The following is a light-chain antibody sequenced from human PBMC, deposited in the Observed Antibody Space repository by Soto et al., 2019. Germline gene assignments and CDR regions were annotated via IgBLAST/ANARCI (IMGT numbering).Light chain of an antibody. V-gene: IGKV1-9*01. CDR1: QGISSF. CDR3: QKLNSYPLT. J-gene: IGKJ4*01. CDR2: AAS. Sequence: DIQLTQSPSFLSASVGDRVTITCRASQGISSFLAWYQQKPGKAPKLLIYAASTLQRGVPSRFSGSGSGTEFTLTISSLQPEDVATYYCQKLNSYPLTFGGGTKVEIK.